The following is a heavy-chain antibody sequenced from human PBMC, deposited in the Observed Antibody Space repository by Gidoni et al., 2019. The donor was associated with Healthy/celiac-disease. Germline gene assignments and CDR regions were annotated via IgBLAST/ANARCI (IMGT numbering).Heavy chain of an antibody. CDR1: GFPFSSYS. J-gene: IGHJ4*02. CDR2: ISSSSSYI. V-gene: IGHV3-21*01. Sequence: EVQLVESGGGLVKPGGSLRLSCAAPGFPFSSYSRNWVRQATGKGLEWVSSISSSSSYIYYADSVKGRFTISRDNAKNSLYLQMNSLRAEDTAVYYCARDSSSWLGYDYWGQGTLVTVSS. CDR3: ARDSSSWLGYDY. D-gene: IGHD6-13*01.